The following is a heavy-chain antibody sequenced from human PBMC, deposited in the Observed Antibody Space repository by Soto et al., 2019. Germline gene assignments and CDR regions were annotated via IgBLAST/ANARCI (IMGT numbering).Heavy chain of an antibody. Sequence: QITLKESGPTLVKPTQTLTLTCTFSGCSLTTSGVGVAWIHQPPGKALEWLALIYWDDDKRYSPSLKSRLTITKDTSKNHVVLIMTNMDPVDTATYYCARLFGGYFDYWGQGTLVTVSS. CDR3: ARLFGGYFDY. V-gene: IGHV2-5*02. CDR1: GCSLTTSGVG. CDR2: IYWDDDK. J-gene: IGHJ4*02. D-gene: IGHD3-16*01.